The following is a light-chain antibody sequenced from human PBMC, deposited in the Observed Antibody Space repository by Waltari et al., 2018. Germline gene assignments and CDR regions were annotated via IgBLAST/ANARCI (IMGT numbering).Light chain of an antibody. CDR2: DAS. CDR3: QQYDDLPALT. J-gene: IGKJ4*01. CDR1: QDIREY. V-gene: IGKV1-33*01. Sequence: DIQMTQSPSSLSASVGDRVTITCQASQDIREYVTWYQQKPGKAPKLLIYDASRLQTGVPSRFSGSGSGTDFTFTINTLQPDDVATYYCQQYDDLPALTFGGGTKVEIK.